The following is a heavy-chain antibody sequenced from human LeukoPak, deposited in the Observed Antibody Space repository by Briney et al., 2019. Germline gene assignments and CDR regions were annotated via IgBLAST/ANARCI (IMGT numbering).Heavy chain of an antibody. V-gene: IGHV4-34*01. CDR2: INHRGST. CDR3: ARGSGYYDSSGYYLRGYFDY. J-gene: IGHJ4*02. CDR1: GGSFSGYY. Sequence: SETLSLTCAVYGGSFSGYYWSWIRQPPGKGLEWIGEINHRGSTNYNPSLKSRVTISVDTSKNQFSLKLSSVTAADTAVYYCARGSGYYDSSGYYLRGYFDYWGQGTLVTVSS. D-gene: IGHD3-22*01.